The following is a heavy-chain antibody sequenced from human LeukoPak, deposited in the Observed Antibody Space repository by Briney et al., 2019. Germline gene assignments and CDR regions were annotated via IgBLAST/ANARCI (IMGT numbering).Heavy chain of an antibody. V-gene: IGHV3-23*01. J-gene: IGHJ3*02. CDR2: ISGSGGST. CDR3: AKVVTPNDAFDI. CDR1: GFTFSDYY. D-gene: IGHD2-21*02. Sequence: GGSLRLSCAASGFTFSDYYMSWVRQAPGKGLECVSAISGSGGSTYYADSVKGRFTISRDNSKNTLYLQMNSLRAEDTAVYYCAKVVTPNDAFDIWGQGTMVSVSS.